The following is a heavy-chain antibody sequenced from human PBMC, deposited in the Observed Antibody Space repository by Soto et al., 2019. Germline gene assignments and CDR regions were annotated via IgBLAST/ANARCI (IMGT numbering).Heavy chain of an antibody. CDR2: INSDGSST. Sequence: GSLRLSCAASGFTFRSYWMQWVRQAPGKGLVWVSWINSDGSSTSYADSVKGRFTISRDNAKNTLYLQMNSLRAEDTAVYYCASGGSSLNFDAWGQGTLVTVAS. CDR3: ASGGSSLNFDA. J-gene: IGHJ4*02. V-gene: IGHV3-74*01. D-gene: IGHD6-6*01. CDR1: GFTFRSYW.